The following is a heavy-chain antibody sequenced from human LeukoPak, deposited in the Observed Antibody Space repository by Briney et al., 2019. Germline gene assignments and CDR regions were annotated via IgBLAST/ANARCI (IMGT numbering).Heavy chain of an antibody. CDR1: GGSFSGYY. D-gene: IGHD2-15*01. J-gene: IGHJ4*02. CDR2: INHSGST. V-gene: IGHV4-34*01. Sequence: SETLSLTCAVYGGSFSGYYWSWIRQPPGKGLEWIGEINHSGSTNYNPSLKSRVTISVDTSKNQFSLKLSSVTAADTAVYYCASSSGDVDYWGQGTLVTVSS. CDR3: ASSSGDVDY.